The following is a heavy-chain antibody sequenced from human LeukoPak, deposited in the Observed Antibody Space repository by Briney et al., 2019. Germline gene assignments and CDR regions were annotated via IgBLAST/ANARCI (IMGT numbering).Heavy chain of an antibody. J-gene: IGHJ5*02. Sequence: GGSLRLSCAASGFTFSSYWMSWVRQAPGKGLEWVASIKQDGSDKYYVDSVKGRFTISRDNAENSLYLHINSLGAEDTAVFYCARGYTITYYAWFDPWGQGTLVTVSS. V-gene: IGHV3-7*01. D-gene: IGHD2-2*02. CDR3: ARGYTITYYAWFDP. CDR1: GFTFSSYW. CDR2: IKQDGSDK.